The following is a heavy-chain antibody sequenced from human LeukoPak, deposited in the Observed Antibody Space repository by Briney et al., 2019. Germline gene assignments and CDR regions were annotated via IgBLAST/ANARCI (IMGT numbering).Heavy chain of an antibody. V-gene: IGHV3-74*01. D-gene: IGHD5-12*01. CDR3: ARGGYSGYDGPDY. J-gene: IGHJ4*02. CDR2: INSDGSST. Sequence: GGSLRLPCAASGFTFSSYWTHWVRQAPGKGLVWVSRINSDGSSTSYADSVKGRFTISRDNAKNTLYLQMNSLRAEDTAVYYCARGGYSGYDGPDYWGQGTLVTVSS. CDR1: GFTFSSYW.